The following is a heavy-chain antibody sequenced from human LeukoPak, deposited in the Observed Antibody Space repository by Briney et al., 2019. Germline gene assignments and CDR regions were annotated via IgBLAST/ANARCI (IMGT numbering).Heavy chain of an antibody. D-gene: IGHD2-15*01. J-gene: IGHJ4*02. CDR2: IIPMFGTA. CDR1: GGTFSSYA. Sequence: SVKVSCKASGGTFSSYAISWVRQAPGQGLEWMGGIIPMFGTANYAQKFQGRVTITADESTSTAYMELSSLRSEDTAVYYCASYPSYCSGGSCYPPYFDDWGQGTLVTVSS. CDR3: ASYPSYCSGGSCYPPYFDD. V-gene: IGHV1-69*13.